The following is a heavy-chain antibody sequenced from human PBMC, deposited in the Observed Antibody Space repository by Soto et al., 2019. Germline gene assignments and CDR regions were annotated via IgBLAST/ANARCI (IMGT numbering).Heavy chain of an antibody. CDR2: IYHSGST. CDR1: GGSISSSNW. V-gene: IGHV4-4*02. Sequence: PSETLSLTCAVSGGSISSSNWWSWVRQPPGKGLEWIGEIYHSGSTNYSPSFQGHVTISADKSISTAYLQWSSLKASDTAMYYCATEWIQLNGAGWFDPWGQGTLVTVSS. CDR3: ATEWIQLNGAGWFDP. J-gene: IGHJ5*02. D-gene: IGHD5-18*01.